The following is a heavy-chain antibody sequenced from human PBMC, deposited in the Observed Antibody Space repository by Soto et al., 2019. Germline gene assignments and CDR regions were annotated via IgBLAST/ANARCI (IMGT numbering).Heavy chain of an antibody. J-gene: IGHJ4*02. CDR1: GGSISSYY. CDR3: ARDSKRGYSGYDKLDY. V-gene: IGHV4-59*01. D-gene: IGHD5-12*01. Sequence: LSLTCTVSGGSISSYYWSWIRQPPGKGLEWIGYIYYSGSTNSNPSLKSRVTISVDTSKNQFSLKLSSVTAADTAVYYCARDSKRGYSGYDKLDYWGQGTLVTVSS. CDR2: IYYSGST.